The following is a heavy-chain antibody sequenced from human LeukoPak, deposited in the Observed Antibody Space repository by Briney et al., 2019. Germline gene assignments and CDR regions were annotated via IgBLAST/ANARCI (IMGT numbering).Heavy chain of an antibody. J-gene: IGHJ4*02. Sequence: GGSLRLSCAASGFTFSSYWMHWVRQAPGKGLVWVSRVSSDGSATSHADSVKGRFTISRDNAKNTLYPQMNSLRAEDTAVYYCARDQRFGHFHYWGQGTLVTVSS. CDR2: VSSDGSAT. CDR1: GFTFSSYW. CDR3: ARDQRFGHFHY. D-gene: IGHD3-10*01. V-gene: IGHV3-74*01.